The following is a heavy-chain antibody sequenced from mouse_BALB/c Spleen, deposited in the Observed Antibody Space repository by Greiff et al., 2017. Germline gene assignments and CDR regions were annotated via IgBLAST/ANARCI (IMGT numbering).Heavy chain of an antibody. CDR1: GFTFSDYY. D-gene: IGHD2-1*01. V-gene: IGHV5-4*02. CDR3: ARDGNYLYAMDY. Sequence: EVKVEESGGGLVKPGGSLKLSCAASGFTFSDYYMYWVRQTPEKRLEWVATISDGGSYTYYPDSVKGRFTISRDNAKNNLYLQMSSLKSEDTAMYYCARDGNYLYAMDYWGQGTSVTVSS. J-gene: IGHJ4*01. CDR2: ISDGGSYT.